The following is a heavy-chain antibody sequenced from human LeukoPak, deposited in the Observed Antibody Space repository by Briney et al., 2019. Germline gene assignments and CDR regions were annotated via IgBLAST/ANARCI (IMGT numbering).Heavy chain of an antibody. CDR2: ISYDGSNK. V-gene: IGHV3-30*18. Sequence: GRSLRLSCAASGFTFSSYGMHWVRQAPGKGLEWVAVISYDGSNKYYADSVKGRFTISRDNSKNTLYLQMNSLRAEDTAVYYCAKAYQGNSNWFDPWGQGTLSPSPQ. D-gene: IGHD2-2*01. CDR1: GFTFSSYG. CDR3: AKAYQGNSNWFDP. J-gene: IGHJ5*02.